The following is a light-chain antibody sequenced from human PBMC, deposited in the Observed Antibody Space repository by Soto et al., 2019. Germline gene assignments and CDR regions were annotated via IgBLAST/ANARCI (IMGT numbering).Light chain of an antibody. Sequence: QSVLTQPASVSGSPGQSITISCTGTSSDVGTYNLVSWYQQHPGKAPKLIIFEDDKRPSGVSDRFSGSKSGNRASLTISGVQAEDEADYYCCSYASSSTWVFGGGTKLTVL. J-gene: IGLJ3*02. CDR2: EDD. CDR3: CSYASSSTWV. V-gene: IGLV2-23*01. CDR1: SSDVGTYNL.